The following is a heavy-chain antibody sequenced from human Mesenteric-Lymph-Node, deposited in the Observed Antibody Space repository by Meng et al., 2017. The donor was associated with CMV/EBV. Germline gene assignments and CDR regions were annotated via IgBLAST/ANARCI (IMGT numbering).Heavy chain of an antibody. CDR3: VRGTITIFGVFNLADYYGMDV. J-gene: IGHJ6*02. D-gene: IGHD3-3*01. CDR1: GFRITDYY. CDR2: IGSSGDKI. V-gene: IGHV3-11*04. Sequence: GGSLRLSCAASGFRITDYYMSWIRQAPGQGLEGVAYIGSSGDKIYYADSVKGRFTISRDNARNSVYLQMDTLRVEDTAVYFCVRGTITIFGVFNLADYYGMDVWGQGTTVTVSS.